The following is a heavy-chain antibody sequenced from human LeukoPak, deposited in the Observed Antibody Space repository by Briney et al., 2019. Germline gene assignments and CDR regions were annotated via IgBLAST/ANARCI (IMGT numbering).Heavy chain of an antibody. D-gene: IGHD6-19*01. Sequence: ASVKVSCKASRYTFSNYDINWVRQATGQGLEWMGWMSPNSGNTGYAQKVQGRVTMTTDTSTSTAYMELRSLRSDDTAVYYCARDYSSGWPNFDYWGQGTLVTVSS. CDR1: RYTFSNYD. CDR3: ARDYSSGWPNFDY. CDR2: MSPNSGNT. J-gene: IGHJ4*02. V-gene: IGHV1-8*01.